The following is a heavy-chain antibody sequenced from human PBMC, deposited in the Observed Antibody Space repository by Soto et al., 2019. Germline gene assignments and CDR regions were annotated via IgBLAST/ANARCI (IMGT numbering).Heavy chain of an antibody. CDR1: GGTFSSYA. Sequence: QVKLVQSGAEVKKPGSSVKVSCKASGGTFSSYAISWVRQAPGQGLEWMGGIIPIFGTANYAQKFQCRVTITADESTSTAYMEHSSLRSAATAAYYWARVVVPAAIRFDPWGQGTLVTVS. D-gene: IGHD2-2*01. V-gene: IGHV1-69*01. CDR3: ARVVVPAAIRFDP. CDR2: IIPIFGTA. J-gene: IGHJ5*02.